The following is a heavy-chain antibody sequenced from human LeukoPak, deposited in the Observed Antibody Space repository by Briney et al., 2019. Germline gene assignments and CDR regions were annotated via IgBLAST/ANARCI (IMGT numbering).Heavy chain of an antibody. V-gene: IGHV4-4*07. D-gene: IGHD3-16*01. CDR3: AKDLAVGWGSSHYYFDY. J-gene: IGHJ4*02. CDR1: GDSISRYY. Sequence: SETLSLTCTVSGDSISRYYWSWIRQPAGKGLEWIGRIYNGGIITYNPSLKSRVTMSIDTSNNQFSLRLRFVTAADTAVYYCAKDLAVGWGSSHYYFDYWGQGTLVTVSS. CDR2: IYNGGII.